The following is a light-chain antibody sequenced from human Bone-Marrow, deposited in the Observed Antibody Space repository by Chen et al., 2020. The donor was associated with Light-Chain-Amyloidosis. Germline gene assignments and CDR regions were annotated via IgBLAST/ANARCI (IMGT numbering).Light chain of an antibody. CDR2: TAS. J-gene: IGKJ5*01. V-gene: IGKV1-39*01. CDR1: QFISNY. CDR3: QQSYSTLPIT. Sequence: DIQMTQSPSSLSASVGDRVIITCRASQFISNYLNWYQQKPGKAPNLLIYTASSLQSGVPSRFSGSGSGTDFTLTISSLQPEDFATYYCQQSYSTLPITFGQGTRLEIK.